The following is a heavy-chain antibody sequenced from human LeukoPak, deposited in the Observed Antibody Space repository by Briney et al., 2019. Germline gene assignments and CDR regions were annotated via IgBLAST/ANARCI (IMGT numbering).Heavy chain of an antibody. CDR2: IRSKTYGGTT. V-gene: IGHV3-49*04. J-gene: IGHJ4*02. Sequence: GGSLRLSCTGSGFTFGDYAMSWVRQAPGNGLEWVGFIRSKTYGGTTEYAASVKGRFTLSRDDSKGIVYLQMNSLKSEDTAVYYCTRNVASPIWGQGTLVTVSS. D-gene: IGHD2-21*01. CDR3: TRNVASPI. CDR1: GFTFGDYA.